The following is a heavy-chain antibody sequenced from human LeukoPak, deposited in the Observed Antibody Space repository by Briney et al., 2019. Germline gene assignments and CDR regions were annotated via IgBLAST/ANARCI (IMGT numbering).Heavy chain of an antibody. CDR3: ARAGVVRYYYYYYMDV. Sequence: PGRSLRLSCAASGFTFDDYAMHWVRQAPGKGLEWVSYISSSSSTIYYADSVKGRFTISRDNAKNSLYLQMNSLRAEDTAVYYCARAGVVRYYYYYYMDVWGKGTTVTVSS. J-gene: IGHJ6*03. V-gene: IGHV3-48*01. CDR2: ISSSSSTI. D-gene: IGHD2-21*01. CDR1: GFTFDDYA.